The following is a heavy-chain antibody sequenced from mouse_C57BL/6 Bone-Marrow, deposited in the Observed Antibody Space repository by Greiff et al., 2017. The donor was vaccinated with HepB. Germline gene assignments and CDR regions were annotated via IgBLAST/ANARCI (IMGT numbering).Heavy chain of an antibody. V-gene: IGHV5-16*01. D-gene: IGHD1-1*01. CDR2: INYDGSST. J-gene: IGHJ2*01. CDR3: AREDYYGLFDY. Sequence: EVQRVESEGGLVQPGSSMKLSCTASGFTFSDYYMAWVRQVPEKGLEWVANINYDGSSTYYLDSLKSRFIISRDNAKNILYLQMSSLKSEDTATYYCAREDYYGLFDYWGQGTTLTVSS. CDR1: GFTFSDYY.